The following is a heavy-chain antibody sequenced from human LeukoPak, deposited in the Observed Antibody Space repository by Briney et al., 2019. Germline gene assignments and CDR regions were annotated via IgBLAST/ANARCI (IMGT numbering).Heavy chain of an antibody. CDR2: ISSSRSYT. V-gene: IGHV3-11*06. CDR1: GFTFSDYY. CDR3: ARDRVCSGGSCYSGFDY. Sequence: GGSLRLSCAASGFTFSDYYMSWIRQAPGKGLEWVSYISSSRSYTNYADSVKGRFTISRDNAKNSLYLQMNSLRAEDTAVYYCARDRVCSGGSCYSGFDYWGQGTLVTVSS. D-gene: IGHD2-15*01. J-gene: IGHJ4*02.